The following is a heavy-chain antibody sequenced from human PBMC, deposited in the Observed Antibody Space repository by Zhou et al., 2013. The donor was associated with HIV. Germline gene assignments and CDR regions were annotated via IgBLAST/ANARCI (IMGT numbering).Heavy chain of an antibody. CDR1: GGTSTSHT. J-gene: IGHJ4*02. V-gene: IGHV1-69*16. CDR3: ARSAARPPVFDY. D-gene: IGHD6-6*01. Sequence: QVQSVLSGAEVRKPGSSVKLSCKTSGGTSTSHTVNWVRQVPGHGLEWMGGIVLRLDEVSYAQAFQGRVTITTDDARGTAYMELSRLRSDDTAVYYCARSAARPPVFDYWGQGNPGSPSPQ. CDR2: IVLRLDEV.